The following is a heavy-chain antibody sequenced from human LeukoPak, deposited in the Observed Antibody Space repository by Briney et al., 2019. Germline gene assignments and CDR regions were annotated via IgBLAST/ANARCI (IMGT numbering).Heavy chain of an antibody. D-gene: IGHD3-10*01. Sequence: GGSLRLSCAASGFTFSSYAMSWIRQAPGKGLEWVSAISGSGGSTYYADSVKGRFTISRDNSKNTLYLQMNSLRAEDTAVYYCAKMVVLWFGELNWGQGTLVTVSS. V-gene: IGHV3-23*01. J-gene: IGHJ4*02. CDR2: ISGSGGST. CDR1: GFTFSSYA. CDR3: AKMVVLWFGELN.